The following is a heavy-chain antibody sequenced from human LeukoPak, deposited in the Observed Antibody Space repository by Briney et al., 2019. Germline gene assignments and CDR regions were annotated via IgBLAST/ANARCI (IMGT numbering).Heavy chain of an antibody. CDR3: ARQTGSGLFTLP. V-gene: IGHV4-59*08. J-gene: IGHJ4*02. CDR1: GGSISSYY. Sequence: SETLSLTCTVSGGSISSYYWSWIRQPPGKGLEWIGYIYYSGSTNYNPSLKSRVTISIDTSKNQISLRLTSVTATDTAMYYCARQTGSGLFTLPGGQGTLVTVSS. D-gene: IGHD3/OR15-3a*01. CDR2: IYYSGST.